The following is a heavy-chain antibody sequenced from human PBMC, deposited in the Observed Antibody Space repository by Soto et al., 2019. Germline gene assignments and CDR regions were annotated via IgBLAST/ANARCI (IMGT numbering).Heavy chain of an antibody. CDR1: GFTFSDYY. CDR2: ISSSGSTI. CDR3: ARDWSPYYDFWGGNETKEWSSDP. J-gene: IGHJ5*02. V-gene: IGHV3-11*01. D-gene: IGHD3-3*01. Sequence: QVQLVESGGGLVKPGGSLRLSCAASGFTFSDYYMSWIRQAPGKGLEWVSYISSSGSTIYYADSVKGRFTISRDNAKNSLYLQMNSLRAEDTAVYYCARDWSPYYDFWGGNETKEWSSDPWGQGTLVTVSS.